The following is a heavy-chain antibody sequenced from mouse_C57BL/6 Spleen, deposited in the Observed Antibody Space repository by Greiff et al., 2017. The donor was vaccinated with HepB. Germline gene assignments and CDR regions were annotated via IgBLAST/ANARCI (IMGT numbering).Heavy chain of an antibody. V-gene: IGHV7-3*01. J-gene: IGHJ1*03. CDR1: GFTFTDYY. Sequence: DVHLVESGGGLVQPGGSLSLSCAASGFTFTDYYMSWVRQPPGKALEWLGFIRNKANGYTTEYSASVKGRFTISRDNSQSILYLQMNALRAEDSATYYCARYSYGSSYPFYWYFDVWGTGTTVTVSS. CDR2: IRNKANGYTT. CDR3: ARYSYGSSYPFYWYFDV. D-gene: IGHD1-1*01.